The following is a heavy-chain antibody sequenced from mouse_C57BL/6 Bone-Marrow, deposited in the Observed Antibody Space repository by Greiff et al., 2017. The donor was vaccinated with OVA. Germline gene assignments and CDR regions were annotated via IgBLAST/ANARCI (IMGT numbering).Heavy chain of an antibody. V-gene: IGHV5-6*01. D-gene: IGHD2-4*01. J-gene: IGHJ1*03. CDR1: GFTFSSYG. CDR3: ARHEDYDGYWYFDV. CDR2: ISSGGSYT. Sequence: EVHLVESGGDLVKPGGSLKLSCAASGFTFSSYGMSWVRQTPDKRLEWVATISSGGSYTYYPDSVKGRFTISRDNAKNTLYLQMSSLKSEDTAMYYCARHEDYDGYWYFDVWGTGTTVTVSS.